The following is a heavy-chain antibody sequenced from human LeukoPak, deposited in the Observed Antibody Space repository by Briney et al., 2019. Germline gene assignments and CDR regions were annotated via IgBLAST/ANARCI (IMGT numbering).Heavy chain of an antibody. CDR3: AREESDYAFDI. D-gene: IGHD1-26*01. J-gene: IGHJ3*02. Sequence: GASVKVSCKASGYTFTSYDINWVRQATGQGLEWMGWMNPNSGNTGYAQKFQGRVTITADESTSTAYMELSSLRSEDTAVYYCAREESDYAFDIWGQGTMVTVSS. V-gene: IGHV1-8*01. CDR2: MNPNSGNT. CDR1: GYTFTSYD.